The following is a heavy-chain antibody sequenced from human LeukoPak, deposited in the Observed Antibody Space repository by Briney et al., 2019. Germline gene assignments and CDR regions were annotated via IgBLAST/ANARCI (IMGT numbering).Heavy chain of an antibody. Sequence: ASVKVSCKASGYTFTGYYMHWVRQAPGQGLEWMGWINPNSGGTNYAQKFQGRVTMTRDMSTSTVYMELSSLRSEDTAVYYCASHYYGSGNYDLDYWGQGTLVTVSS. J-gene: IGHJ4*02. D-gene: IGHD3-10*01. CDR1: GYTFTGYY. CDR3: ASHYYGSGNYDLDY. V-gene: IGHV1-2*02. CDR2: INPNSGGT.